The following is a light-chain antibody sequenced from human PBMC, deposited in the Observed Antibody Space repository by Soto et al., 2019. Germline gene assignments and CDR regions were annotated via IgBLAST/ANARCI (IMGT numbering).Light chain of an antibody. V-gene: IGKV3-11*01. Sequence: EIVLTQSPATLSSSPGERATLPCRASQSIDTYLAWYQQKPGQAPRLLIYDASDRATGIPARFSGSGSGTAFTFTISGLEPEDFALYYCQQRYNWPLTFGGGTKVDIE. CDR2: DAS. CDR1: QSIDTY. J-gene: IGKJ4*01. CDR3: QQRYNWPLT.